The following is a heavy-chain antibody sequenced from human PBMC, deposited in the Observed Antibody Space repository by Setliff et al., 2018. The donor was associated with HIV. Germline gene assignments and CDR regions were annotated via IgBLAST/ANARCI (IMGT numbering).Heavy chain of an antibody. D-gene: IGHD6-19*01. Sequence: GGSLRLSCAASGFTFSSHAMHWVRQAPGKGLEWMTVISSDGKRKYDADSVKGRFTISRDNARNSLYLQMNSLRAEDTAVYYCARVEYSSGWGLGSYSYYMDVWGKGTTVTVSS. CDR3: ARVEYSSGWGLGSYSYYMDV. CDR1: GFTFSSHA. J-gene: IGHJ6*03. V-gene: IGHV3-30*04. CDR2: ISSDGKRK.